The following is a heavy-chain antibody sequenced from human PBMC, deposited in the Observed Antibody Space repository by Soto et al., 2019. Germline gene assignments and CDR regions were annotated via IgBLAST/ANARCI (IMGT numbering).Heavy chain of an antibody. D-gene: IGHD5-18*01. CDR1: GGSFSGYY. J-gene: IGHJ4*02. V-gene: IGHV4-34*01. CDR2: INHSGST. CDR3: ARGRGYRYGYYFDY. Sequence: QVQLQQWGAGLLKPSETLSLTCAVYGGSFSGYYWSWIRQPPGKGLEWIGEINHSGSTNYNPSLKSRVTISVDTSKNQFSLKLSSVTAADTAVYYCARGRGYRYGYYFDYWGQGTLVTVSS.